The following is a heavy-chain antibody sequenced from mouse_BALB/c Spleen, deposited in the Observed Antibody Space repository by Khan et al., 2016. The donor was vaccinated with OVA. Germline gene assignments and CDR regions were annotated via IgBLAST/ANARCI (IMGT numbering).Heavy chain of an antibody. D-gene: IGHD2-1*01. CDR2: INPGRGGT. V-gene: IGHV1-54*01. Sequence: QVRLQQSGAELVRPGTSVQVSCKASGYAFTNYLIEWVKQRPGQGLEWIGMINPGRGGTNYNEKFKGKATLTADKSSSTAYMQLSSLTSDDSAVYFCARGGYGTLAYWGQGTLVTVSA. CDR3: ARGGYGTLAY. CDR1: GYAFTNYL. J-gene: IGHJ3*01.